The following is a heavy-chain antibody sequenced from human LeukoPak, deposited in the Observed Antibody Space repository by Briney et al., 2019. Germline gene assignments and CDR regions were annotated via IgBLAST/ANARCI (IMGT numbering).Heavy chain of an antibody. CDR1: GFTFSSYA. CDR2: ISSNGGST. V-gene: IGHV3-64*01. Sequence: PGGSLRLSCAASGFTFSSYAMHWVRQAPGKGLEYVSAISSNGGSTYYANSVKGRFTISRDNSKNTLYLQMNSLRAEDTAVYYCAKDRSPIVVVPAALDYWGQGTLVTVSS. J-gene: IGHJ4*02. CDR3: AKDRSPIVVVPAALDY. D-gene: IGHD2-2*01.